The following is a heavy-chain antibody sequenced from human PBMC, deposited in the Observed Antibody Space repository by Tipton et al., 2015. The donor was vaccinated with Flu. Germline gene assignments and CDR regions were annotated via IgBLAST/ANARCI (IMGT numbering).Heavy chain of an antibody. Sequence: TLSLTCTVSGDSISTTIYYWGWVRQPPGKGLEWIGSIYYSGTTYYNPSLKSRVTISVDTSKNQFSLRLTSVTAADTAVYFCAKDLPATGSLGYWGQGMLVTVSS. CDR2: IYYSGTT. CDR1: GDSISTTIYY. J-gene: IGHJ4*02. V-gene: IGHV4-39*07. CDR3: AKDLPATGSLGY. D-gene: IGHD2-15*01.